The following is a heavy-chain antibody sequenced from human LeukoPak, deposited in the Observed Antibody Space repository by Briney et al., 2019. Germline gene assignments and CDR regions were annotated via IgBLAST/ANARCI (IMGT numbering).Heavy chain of an antibody. V-gene: IGHV3-73*01. J-gene: IGHJ2*01. CDR2: IRSKANSYAT. CDR3: TRTKDIVVVPAAIRVYWYFDL. Sequence: GGSLRLSCAASGFTFSGTAMHWVRQASGKGLEWVGRIRSKANSYATAYAASVEGRFTISRDDSKNTAYLQMNSLKTEDTAVYYCTRTKDIVVVPAAIRVYWYFDLWGRGTLVTVSS. CDR1: GFTFSGTA. D-gene: IGHD2-2*01.